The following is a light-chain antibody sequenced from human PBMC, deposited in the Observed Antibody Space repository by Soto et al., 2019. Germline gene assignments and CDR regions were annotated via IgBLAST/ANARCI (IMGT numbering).Light chain of an antibody. CDR1: QSVSNNY. CDR3: QQYGSSHRA. J-gene: IGKJ1*01. CDR2: GSF. Sequence: EIVMTQSPGTLSLSPGERATLSCRASQSVSNNYLAWYQQKPGQAPRLLIVGSFARATGIPARFSGSGSGSEFTLTISGLQSEDLAVYYCQQYGSSHRAFGQGTKVDIK. V-gene: IGKV3-20*01.